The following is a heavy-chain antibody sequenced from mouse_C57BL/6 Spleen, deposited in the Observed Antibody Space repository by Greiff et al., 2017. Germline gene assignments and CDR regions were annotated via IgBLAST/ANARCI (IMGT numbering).Heavy chain of an antibody. CDR2: IHPNSGST. V-gene: IGHV1-64*01. Sequence: QVQLQQPGAELVKPGASVKLSCKASGYTFTSYWMHWVKQRPGQGLEWIGMIHPNSGSTNYNEKFKSKATLTVDKSSSTAYMQLSSLTSEDAAVYYCARRYYYCMDYWGQGTSVTVSS. CDR3: ARRYYYCMDY. CDR1: GYTFTSYW. J-gene: IGHJ4*01.